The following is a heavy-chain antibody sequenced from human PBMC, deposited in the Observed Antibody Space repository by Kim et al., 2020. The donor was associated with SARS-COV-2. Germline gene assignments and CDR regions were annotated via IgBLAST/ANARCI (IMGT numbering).Heavy chain of an antibody. Sequence: GGPLRLSCAASGFTFDDYAMHWVRQAPGKGLEWVSGISWNSGSIGYADSVKGRFTISRDNAKNSLYLQMNSLRAEDTALYYCATLTGLWVGGAASGMDVWGQGTTITVSS. CDR1: GFTFDDYA. J-gene: IGHJ6*02. CDR3: ATLTGLWVGGAASGMDV. CDR2: ISWNSGSI. V-gene: IGHV3-9*01. D-gene: IGHD3-10*01.